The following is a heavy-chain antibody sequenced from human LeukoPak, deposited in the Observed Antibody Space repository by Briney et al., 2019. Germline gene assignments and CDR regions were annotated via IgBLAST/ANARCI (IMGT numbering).Heavy chain of an antibody. D-gene: IGHD6-25*01. V-gene: IGHV1-69*13. Sequence: SVKVSCKASGGTFSSYAISWVRQAPGQGLEWMGGIIPIFGTANYAQKFQGRVTITADGSTSTAYMELSSLRSEDTAVYYCARESPVYSSASAFFDYWGQGTLVTVSS. CDR2: IIPIFGTA. J-gene: IGHJ4*02. CDR3: ARESPVYSSASAFFDY. CDR1: GGTFSSYA.